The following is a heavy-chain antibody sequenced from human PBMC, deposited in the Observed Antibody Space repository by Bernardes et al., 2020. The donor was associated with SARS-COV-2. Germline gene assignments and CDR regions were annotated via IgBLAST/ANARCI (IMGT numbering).Heavy chain of an antibody. CDR2: IKQDGSEI. J-gene: IGHJ4*02. CDR1: GFTFSRYW. CDR3: TRGGYSGYDWGNY. Sequence: GGSLRLSCEASGFTFSRYWMSWVRQAPGKGLEWVANIKQDGSEIYHVDSVKGRFSISRDNAKNSLFLQLNSLRAEDTALYYCTRGGYSGYDWGNYWGQGILVTVSS. V-gene: IGHV3-7*01. D-gene: IGHD5-12*01.